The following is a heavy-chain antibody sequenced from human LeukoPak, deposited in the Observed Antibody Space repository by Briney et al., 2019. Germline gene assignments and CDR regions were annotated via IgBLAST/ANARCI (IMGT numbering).Heavy chain of an antibody. Sequence: ASVTVSFTASGYTFTSYGISWVRQAPGQGLEWMGWISAYNGNTNYAQKLQGRVTMTTDTSTSTAYMELRSLRSDDTAVYYCASRINCGGDCYDDAFDIWGQGTMVTVSS. CDR3: ASRINCGGDCYDDAFDI. J-gene: IGHJ3*02. D-gene: IGHD2-21*02. V-gene: IGHV1-18*01. CDR2: ISAYNGNT. CDR1: GYTFTSYG.